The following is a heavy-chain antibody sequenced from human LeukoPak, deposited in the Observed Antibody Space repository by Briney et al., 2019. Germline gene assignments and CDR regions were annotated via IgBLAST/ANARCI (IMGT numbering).Heavy chain of an antibody. J-gene: IGHJ6*03. CDR1: GGSINSRSYY. CDR3: ARRATTVTTGYYYYYMDV. V-gene: IGHV4-39*01. CDR2: VYYGGTT. Sequence: SETLSLTCTVSGGSINSRSYYWGWIRQPPGKWLDWIGSVYYGGTTYYNPSLKSRVTISEDTSKNQFSLKLSSVTAADTAVYYCARRATTVTTGYYYYYMDVWGKGTTVTVSS. D-gene: IGHD4-17*01.